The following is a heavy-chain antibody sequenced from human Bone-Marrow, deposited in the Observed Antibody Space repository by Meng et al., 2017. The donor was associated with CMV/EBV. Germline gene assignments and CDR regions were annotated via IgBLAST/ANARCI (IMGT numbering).Heavy chain of an antibody. Sequence: SVKVSCKASGGSFSNYAISWVRQAPGQGLEWMGGIIPMFGTANYSQNFQGRVTMTTDESTTTAYMELTSLRSEDTAVYYCARGFGSSSAYWGQGTLVTVSS. CDR1: GGSFSNYA. D-gene: IGHD3-10*01. J-gene: IGHJ4*02. V-gene: IGHV1-69*05. CDR3: ARGFGSSSAY. CDR2: IIPMFGTA.